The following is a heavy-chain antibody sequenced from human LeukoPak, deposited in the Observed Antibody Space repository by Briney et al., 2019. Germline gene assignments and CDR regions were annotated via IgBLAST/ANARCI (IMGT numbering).Heavy chain of an antibody. D-gene: IGHD3-9*01. V-gene: IGHV1-18*04. J-gene: IGHJ4*02. CDR3: ARETYYDTLTGYPGFDY. CDR2: ISAYNGNT. CDR1: GYTFTSYG. Sequence: ASVKVSCKASGYTFTSYGISWVRQAPGQGLEWMEWISAYNGNTNYAQKLQGRVTMTTDTSTSTAYMELRSLRSDDTAVYYCARETYYDTLTGYPGFDYWGQGTLVTVSS.